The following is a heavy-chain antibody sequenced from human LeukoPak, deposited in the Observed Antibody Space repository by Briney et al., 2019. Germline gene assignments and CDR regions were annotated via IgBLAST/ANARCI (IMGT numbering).Heavy chain of an antibody. CDR2: IYYSGST. CDR3: ARRALLRFGESCQQFVFDY. D-gene: IGHD3-10*01. Sequence: SETLSLTCTVSGGSISSYYWSWIRQPPGEGLEWIGYIYYSGSTNYNPSLKSRVTISVDTSKNQFSLKLSSVTAADTAVYYCARRALLRFGESCQQFVFDYWGQGTLVTVSS. V-gene: IGHV4-59*01. CDR1: GGSISSYY. J-gene: IGHJ4*02.